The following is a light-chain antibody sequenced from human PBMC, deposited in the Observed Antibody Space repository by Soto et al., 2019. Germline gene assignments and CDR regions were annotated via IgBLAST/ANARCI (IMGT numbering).Light chain of an antibody. Sequence: EIVLTQSPGTLSLSPGERATLSCRASQSITNNYLAWYQQKPGRAHRLLIYGASSRATGIPDRFSGSGSGTDFTLTISRLEPEDFGMYYCQQYGYLVTFGGGTKVDI. CDR2: GAS. J-gene: IGKJ4*01. CDR3: QQYGYLVT. V-gene: IGKV3-20*01. CDR1: QSITNNY.